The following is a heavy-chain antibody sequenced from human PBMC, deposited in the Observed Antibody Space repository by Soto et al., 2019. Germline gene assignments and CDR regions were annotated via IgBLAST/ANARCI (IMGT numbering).Heavy chain of an antibody. D-gene: IGHD6-13*01. CDR2: INSISSYI. CDR3: ARDGSIWSFDY. Sequence: EVQLVESGGGLVKPGGSLKLSCAASGFTFSSYSVNWVRQAPGKGLEWVSSINSISSYIYYADSVKGRFAISRDNAKNSLYLQMNSLRAEDTAVYYCARDGSIWSFDYWGQGTLVTVSS. J-gene: IGHJ4*02. CDR1: GFTFSSYS. V-gene: IGHV3-21*01.